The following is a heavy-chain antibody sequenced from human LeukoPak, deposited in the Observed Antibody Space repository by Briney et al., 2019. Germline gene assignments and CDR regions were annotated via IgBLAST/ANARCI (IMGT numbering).Heavy chain of an antibody. V-gene: IGHV1-8*03. CDR3: ARGRDDFWSGYQIPFYYYYYYMDV. J-gene: IGHJ6*03. CDR1: GYTFTSYD. D-gene: IGHD3-3*01. CDR2: MNPNSGNT. Sequence: ASLKVSCKASGYTFTSYDINWVRQATGQGLEWMGWMNPNSGNTGYAQKFQGRVTITRNTSISTAYMELSSLRSEDTAVYYCARGRDDFWSGYQIPFYYYYYYMDVWGKGTTVTVSS.